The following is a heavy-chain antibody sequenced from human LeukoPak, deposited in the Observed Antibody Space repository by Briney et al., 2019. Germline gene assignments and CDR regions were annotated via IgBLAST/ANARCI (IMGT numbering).Heavy chain of an antibody. Sequence: GRSLRPSCAASGFTFSSYAMHWVRQAPGKGLEWVAVLSYDGNNKYYADSVKGRFTISRDNSKNTLYLQMNSLRTEDTAVYYCARDGGYSLNWFDPWGQGTLVTVSS. CDR2: LSYDGNNK. CDR1: GFTFSSYA. V-gene: IGHV3-30-3*01. J-gene: IGHJ5*02. D-gene: IGHD5-18*01. CDR3: ARDGGYSLNWFDP.